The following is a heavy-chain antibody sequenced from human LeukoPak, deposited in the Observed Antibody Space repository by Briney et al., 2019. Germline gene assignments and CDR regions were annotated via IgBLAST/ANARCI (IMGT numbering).Heavy chain of an antibody. Sequence: PSETLSLTCTVSGGSFSSGSYYWSWIRQPPGKGLEWIGYIYYSGSTNYNPSLKSRVTISVDTSKNQFSLKLSSVTAADTAVYYCARVKGWLYTEPTKDNWFDPWGQGTLVTVSS. CDR3: ARVKGWLYTEPTKDNWFDP. J-gene: IGHJ5*02. CDR2: IYYSGST. V-gene: IGHV4-61*01. CDR1: GGSFSSGSYY. D-gene: IGHD6-19*01.